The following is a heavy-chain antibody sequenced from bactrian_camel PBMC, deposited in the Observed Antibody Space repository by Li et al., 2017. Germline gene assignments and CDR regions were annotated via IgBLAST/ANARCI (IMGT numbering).Heavy chain of an antibody. Sequence: VQLVESGGDLVQQGGSLRLSCTASGFAFSGYCMVWTRQAPGKEREAVAAIDTAGNVNYADSVVGRFTITTISKDNTKDTMDLEMSSLKPEDTAVYYCAPDRVSTVVGCGGPWGQGTQVTVS. J-gene: IGHJ6*01. CDR3: APDRVSTVVGCGGP. CDR1: GFAFSGYC. CDR2: IDTAGNV. D-gene: IGHD6*01. V-gene: IGHV3S9*01.